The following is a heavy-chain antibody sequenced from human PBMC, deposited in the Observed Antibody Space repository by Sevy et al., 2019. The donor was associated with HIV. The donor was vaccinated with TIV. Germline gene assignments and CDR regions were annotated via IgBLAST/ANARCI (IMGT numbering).Heavy chain of an antibody. D-gene: IGHD6-19*01. Sequence: GGSLRLSCEVSGFTFGYFAMSWVRQAPGKGLEWVSGISPNGPTSHYAASVRGRFTISRDNSKNRMYLQMSSLRAEDTAQYYCAKDTSGWYDALDQWGQGTLVTVSS. CDR2: ISPNGPTS. V-gene: IGHV3-23*01. CDR1: GFTFGYFA. J-gene: IGHJ4*02. CDR3: AKDTSGWYDALDQ.